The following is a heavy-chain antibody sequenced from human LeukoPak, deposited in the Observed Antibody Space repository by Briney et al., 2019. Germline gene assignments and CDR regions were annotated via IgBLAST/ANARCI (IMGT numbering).Heavy chain of an antibody. Sequence: PSETLSLTCTVSGGSISSYYWSWIRQPPGKGLEWIGYIYYSGSTNYNPSLKSRVTISVDTSKNQFSLKLSSVTAADTAVYYCARHLVIVATHNWFDPWGQGTLVTVSS. CDR1: GGSISSYY. V-gene: IGHV4-59*08. J-gene: IGHJ5*02. CDR2: IYYSGST. D-gene: IGHD5-12*01. CDR3: ARHLVIVATHNWFDP.